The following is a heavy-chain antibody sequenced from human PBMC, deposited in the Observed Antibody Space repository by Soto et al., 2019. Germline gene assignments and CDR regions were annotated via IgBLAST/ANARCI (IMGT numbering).Heavy chain of an antibody. V-gene: IGHV1-18*01. CDR1: GYTFTSYG. J-gene: IGHJ6*02. CDR3: ARDRGRFLEWLSSSPYYGMDV. Sequence: QVQLVQSGAEVKKPGASVKVSCKASGYTFTSYGISWVRQAPGQELEWMGWISAYNGNTNYAQKLQGRVTMTTDTSTSTAYMELRSLRSDDTAVYYCARDRGRFLEWLSSSPYYGMDVWGQGTTVTVSS. D-gene: IGHD3-3*01. CDR2: ISAYNGNT.